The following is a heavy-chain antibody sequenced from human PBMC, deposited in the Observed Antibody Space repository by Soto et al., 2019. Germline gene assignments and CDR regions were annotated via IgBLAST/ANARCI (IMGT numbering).Heavy chain of an antibody. CDR2: IYYSGST. CDR3: ASSEGDESRGYFNPFDC. Sequence: QVQLQESGPGLVKPSQTLSLTCTVSGGSISSGDYYWSWIRQPPGKGLEWIGYIYYSGSTYYNPSLQGRVTISVDTSKNQYSLKLSSVTAADTAVYYCASSEGDESRGYFNPFDCWGQGTLVTVSS. D-gene: IGHD3-22*01. V-gene: IGHV4-30-4*01. J-gene: IGHJ4*02. CDR1: GGSISSGDYY.